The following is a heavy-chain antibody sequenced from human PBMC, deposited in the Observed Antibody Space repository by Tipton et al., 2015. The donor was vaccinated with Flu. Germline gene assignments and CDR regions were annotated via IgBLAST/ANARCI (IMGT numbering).Heavy chain of an antibody. CDR2: IKQDGSEK. CDR3: ARPRSDY. J-gene: IGHJ4*02. CDR1: GFTFSSLW. Sequence: GSLRLSCAASGFTFSSLWMTWVRQAPGKGLEWVAIIKQDGSEKFYADSVKGRFTVSRDNAKNSLYLQMNSLRVEDTAVCYCARPRSDYWGQGTLVTVSS. V-gene: IGHV3-7*01.